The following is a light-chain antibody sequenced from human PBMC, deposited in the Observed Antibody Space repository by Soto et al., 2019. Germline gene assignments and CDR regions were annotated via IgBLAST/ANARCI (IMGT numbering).Light chain of an antibody. CDR2: GAS. Sequence: EIVLTQSPGTLSLSPGERATLSCRASQSVSAGHLAWYQQKPGQAPRLLIYGASSRATGIPDRFSGSGSGTDFTLTISRLEPEDFAVYFCQQYGSSPLTFVGGTKVEIK. V-gene: IGKV3-20*01. J-gene: IGKJ4*01. CDR3: QQYGSSPLT. CDR1: QSVSAGH.